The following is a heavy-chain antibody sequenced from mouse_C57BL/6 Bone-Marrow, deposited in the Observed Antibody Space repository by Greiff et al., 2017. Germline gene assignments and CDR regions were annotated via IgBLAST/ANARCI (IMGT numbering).Heavy chain of an antibody. CDR2: IDPSDSYT. J-gene: IGHJ2*01. D-gene: IGHD2-4*01. V-gene: IGHV1-59*01. Sequence: QVQLQQPGAELVRPGTSVKLSCKASGYTFTSYWMHWVKQRPGQGLEWIGVIDPSDSYTNYNQKFKGKATLTVDTSSSTAYMQLSSLTSEDSAVYYCARYNHYDFDYWGQGTTLTVSS. CDR1: GYTFTSYW. CDR3: ARYNHYDFDY.